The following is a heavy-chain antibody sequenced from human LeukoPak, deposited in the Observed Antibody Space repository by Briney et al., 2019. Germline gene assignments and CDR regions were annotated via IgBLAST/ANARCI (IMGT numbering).Heavy chain of an antibody. J-gene: IGHJ5*02. D-gene: IGHD4-17*01. CDR3: ARDNPGYGDYDNWFDP. Sequence: SVKVSCKASGGTFSSYAISWVRQAPGQGLEWMGGIIPIFGTANYAQKFQGRVTITADESTSTAYMELGSLRSEDTAVYYCARDNPGYGDYDNWFDPWGQGTLVTVSS. CDR1: GGTFSSYA. V-gene: IGHV1-69*13. CDR2: IIPIFGTA.